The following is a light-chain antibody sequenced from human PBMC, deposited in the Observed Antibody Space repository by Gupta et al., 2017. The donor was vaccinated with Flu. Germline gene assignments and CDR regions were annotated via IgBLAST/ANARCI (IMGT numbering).Light chain of an antibody. Sequence: SYELTQPPSVSVSPGQTARITCSGDALPKQYAYWYQQKPGQAPVLVIYKDSERPSGIPERFSGSSAGTTVTFTISGVQAEDEADYYWQSADSSGTYNVFGGGTKMTVL. CDR2: KDS. CDR1: ALPKQY. V-gene: IGLV3-25*02. CDR3: QSADSSGTYNV. J-gene: IGLJ3*02.